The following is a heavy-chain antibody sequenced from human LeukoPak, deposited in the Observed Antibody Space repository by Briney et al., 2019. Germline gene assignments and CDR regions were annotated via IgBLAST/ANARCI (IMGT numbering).Heavy chain of an antibody. D-gene: IGHD6-13*01. Sequence: GGSLRLSCAASGFTFSSYAMSWVRQAPGKGLEWASAISGSGGSTYYADSVKGRFTISRDNSKNTLYLQMNSLRAEDTAVYYCAKDIAAAGRYNWFDPWGQGTLVTVSS. CDR1: GFTFSSYA. CDR2: ISGSGGST. CDR3: AKDIAAAGRYNWFDP. V-gene: IGHV3-23*01. J-gene: IGHJ5*02.